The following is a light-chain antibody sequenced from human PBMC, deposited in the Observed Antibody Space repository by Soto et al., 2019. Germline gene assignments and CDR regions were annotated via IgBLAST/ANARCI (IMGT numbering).Light chain of an antibody. J-gene: IGKJ5*01. CDR3: QQRNVWPPIT. V-gene: IGKV3-11*01. Sequence: VLTQSPATLSMSPGERATLSCRASQSIHTSLAWYQQKSGKPPRLVIYDSTLRANGVPDRFGGSRSGTEFTLTINSLEPEDFAVYYCQQRNVWPPITFGQGTRLDIK. CDR2: DST. CDR1: QSIHTS.